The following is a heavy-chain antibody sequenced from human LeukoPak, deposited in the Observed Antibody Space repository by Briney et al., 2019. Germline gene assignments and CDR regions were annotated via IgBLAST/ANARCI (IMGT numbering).Heavy chain of an antibody. CDR1: GFTFSSYA. CDR3: ARDRRVAGYSYGYNDY. Sequence: GGSLRLSCAASGFTFSSYAMHWVRQAPGKGLEWMAVISYDGSNKYYADSVKGRFTISRDNSKNTLYLQMNSLRAEDTAVYYCARDRRVAGYSYGYNDYWGQGTLVTVSS. J-gene: IGHJ4*02. CDR2: ISYDGSNK. D-gene: IGHD5-18*01. V-gene: IGHV3-30*04.